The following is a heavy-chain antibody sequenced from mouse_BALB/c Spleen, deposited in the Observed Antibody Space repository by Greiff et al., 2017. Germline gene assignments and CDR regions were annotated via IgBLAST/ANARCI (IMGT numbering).Heavy chain of an antibody. CDR1: GYTFSSYW. V-gene: IGHV1-9*01. J-gene: IGHJ4*01. Sequence: VQLQQSGAELMKPGASVKISCKATGYTFSSYWIEWVKQRPGHGLEWIGEILPGSGSTNYNDKFKGKATFTADTSSNTAYMQLSSLTSEDSAVYYCARIKYYGSSYYAMDYWGQGTSVTVSS. CDR3: ARIKYYGSSYYAMDY. D-gene: IGHD1-1*01. CDR2: ILPGSGST.